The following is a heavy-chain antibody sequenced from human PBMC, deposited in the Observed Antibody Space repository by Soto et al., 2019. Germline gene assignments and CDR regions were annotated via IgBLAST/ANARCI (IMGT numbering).Heavy chain of an antibody. Sequence: PGGSLRLSCAASGFSFSNYEMNWVRQAPGKGLEWVAYISSGGDTIHYADSVRGRFTVSRDNARNSLSLQTNTLTVEDTALYYCARDRAAGGYWPQGTLVTVSS. CDR2: ISSGGDTI. V-gene: IGHV3-48*03. CDR1: GFSFSNYE. J-gene: IGHJ4*02. D-gene: IGHD6-13*01. CDR3: ARDRAAGGY.